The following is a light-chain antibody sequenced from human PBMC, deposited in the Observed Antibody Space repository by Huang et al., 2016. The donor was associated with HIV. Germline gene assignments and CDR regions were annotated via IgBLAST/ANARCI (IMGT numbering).Light chain of an antibody. CDR3: QQYGTSPPIT. J-gene: IGKJ5*01. CDR1: QSVSNSH. CDR2: GVS. V-gene: IGKV3-20*01. Sequence: EIVLTQSPGTLSLSPGERATLSCRASQSVSNSHLAWYQQKPGQAPRLLMYGVSTRATGIPDRFSGSGSGTDFSLTIDRLAPEDFAVYYCQQYGTSPPITFGQGTRLEMK.